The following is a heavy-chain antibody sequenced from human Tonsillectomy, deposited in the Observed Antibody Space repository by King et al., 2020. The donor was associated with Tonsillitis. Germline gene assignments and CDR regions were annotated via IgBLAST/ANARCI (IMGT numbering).Heavy chain of an antibody. J-gene: IGHJ4*02. D-gene: IGHD4-11*01. CDR3: ARETVRDYYFDY. CDR1: GGSISSYY. CDR2: ISYSGST. V-gene: IGHV4-59*01. Sequence: VQLQESGPGLVKPSETLSLTCTVSGGSISSYYWSWIRQPPGKGLEWIGYISYSGSTNYNPSLKSRVTLSVDTSKNQISLKLSSVTAADTAVYYCARETVRDYYFDYWGQGTLVTVSS.